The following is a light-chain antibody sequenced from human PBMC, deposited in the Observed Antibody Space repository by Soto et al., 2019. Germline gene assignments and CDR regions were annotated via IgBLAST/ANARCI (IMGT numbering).Light chain of an antibody. J-gene: IGLJ2*01. Sequence: QSALTQPRSVSGSPGQSVTISCTGTSSDVGGYNYVSWYQQHPGKAPKVFIYDVNKRPSGVPDRVSGSKSGNTASLTISGLQTEDEADYYCCSYAGTYTLVFGGGTKVTVL. CDR1: SSDVGGYNY. CDR2: DVN. V-gene: IGLV2-11*01. CDR3: CSYAGTYTLV.